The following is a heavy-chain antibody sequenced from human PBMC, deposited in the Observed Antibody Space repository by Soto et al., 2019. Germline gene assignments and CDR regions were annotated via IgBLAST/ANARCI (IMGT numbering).Heavy chain of an antibody. CDR3: ARGGSSGTYYAHWNFDL. CDR1: GFTVSNTY. D-gene: IGHD3-10*01. CDR2: IYGGGRT. V-gene: IGHV3-66*01. Sequence: EVQLVESGGGLVQPGGSLRLSCAASGFTVSNTYMSWVRQAPGKGLEWVSIIYGGGRTYHADSVKGSFSSSRDNSNNTLYLQMNSLRAEDTAVYYCARGGSSGTYYAHWNFDLWGRGTLVTVSS. J-gene: IGHJ2*01.